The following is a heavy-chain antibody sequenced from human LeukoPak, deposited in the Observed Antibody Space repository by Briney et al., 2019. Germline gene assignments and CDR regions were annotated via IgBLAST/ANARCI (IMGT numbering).Heavy chain of an antibody. CDR2: IYYSGST. CDR1: GGSISSYY. J-gene: IGHJ4*02. Sequence: SETLSLTCTVSGGSISSYYWSWIRQPPGKGLEWIGYIYYSGSTNYNPSLKSRVTISVDTSKNQFSLKLSSVTAADTAVYYGARCPSLKRPYYFDYWGQGTLVTVSS. CDR3: ARCPSLKRPYYFDY. V-gene: IGHV4-59*01.